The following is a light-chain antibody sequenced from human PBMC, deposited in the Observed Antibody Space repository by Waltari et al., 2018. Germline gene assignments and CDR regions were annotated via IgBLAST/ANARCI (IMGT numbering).Light chain of an antibody. J-gene: IGKJ3*01. V-gene: IGKV1-39*01. Sequence: DIQMTQSPSYLSASVGDRVTIGCRATQNITRYLNWYQQKPGKAPNLLIHTVSKLHSGVPSRFSGSGSGTDFTLAISSLQPEDFASYYCQQSYDYPFTFGPGTTVDLK. CDR1: QNITRY. CDR2: TVS. CDR3: QQSYDYPFT.